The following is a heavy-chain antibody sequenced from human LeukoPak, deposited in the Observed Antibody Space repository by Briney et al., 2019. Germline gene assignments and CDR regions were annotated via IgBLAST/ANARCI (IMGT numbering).Heavy chain of an antibody. CDR2: IYHNGNT. V-gene: IGHV4-59*01. CDR3: ARGGWYVDY. D-gene: IGHD6-19*01. Sequence: PSETLSLTCAVYGGSFSGYYWSWIRQPPEKGLEWIGYIYHNGNTDYNPSLKSRVTISVETPKNQFSLKLSSVTAADTAVYYCARGGWYVDYWGQGTPVTVSS. CDR1: GGSFSGYY. J-gene: IGHJ4*02.